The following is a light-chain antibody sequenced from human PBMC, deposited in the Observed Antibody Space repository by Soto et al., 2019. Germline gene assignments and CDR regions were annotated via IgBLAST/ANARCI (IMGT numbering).Light chain of an antibody. CDR1: QSIGSS. CDR3: QQDVGYLYT. J-gene: IGKJ2*01. V-gene: IGKV1-5*01. Sequence: DIQMTQSPSTLSASVGDRVTITCRASQSIGSSLAWYQHKSGKAPKLLIFDASSLERGVPSRFSGSGAGTEFTLTVTSLQPADFATYYFQQDVGYLYTFGQGTKLEI. CDR2: DAS.